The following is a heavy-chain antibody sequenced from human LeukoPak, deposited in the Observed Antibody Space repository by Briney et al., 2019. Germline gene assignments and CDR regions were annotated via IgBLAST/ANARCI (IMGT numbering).Heavy chain of an antibody. CDR2: INHSGST. V-gene: IGHV4-34*01. Sequence: SETLSLTCAVSGGSFSGYYWSWIRQPPGKGLEWIWVINHSGSTNYNPSLKSRVTITVDTSTTKFSLMLSSVTASDTAVYYCASRRWFDPWVQGTLVAVSS. CDR3: ASRRWFDP. D-gene: IGHD6-6*01. J-gene: IGHJ5*02. CDR1: GGSFSGYY.